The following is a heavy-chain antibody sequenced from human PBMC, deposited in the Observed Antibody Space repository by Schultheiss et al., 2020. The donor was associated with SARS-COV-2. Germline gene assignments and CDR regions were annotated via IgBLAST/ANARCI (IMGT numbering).Heavy chain of an antibody. CDR3: ARAEKSSRTIFGVVMGFDY. CDR2: IYYSGST. J-gene: IGHJ4*02. CDR1: GGSISSGGYS. Sequence: SQTLSLTCAVSGGSISSGGYSWSWIRQHPGKGLEWIGYIYYSGSTYYNPSLKSRVTISVDTSKNQFSLKLSSVTAADTAVYYCARAEKSSRTIFGVVMGFDYWGQGTLVTVSS. D-gene: IGHD3-3*01. V-gene: IGHV4-31*11.